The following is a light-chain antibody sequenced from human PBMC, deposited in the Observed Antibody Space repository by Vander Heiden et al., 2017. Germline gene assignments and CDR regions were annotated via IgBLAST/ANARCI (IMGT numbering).Light chain of an antibody. CDR3: QQNNNWPPWT. Sequence: EIVMTQSPATLSVSPGERATLSCRASQSVSSNLAWYQQKPGQAPRLLIYGASTSATGIPARFSGSGYGTEFTLTISSRQSEDFAVYYCQQNNNWPPWTFGQGTKVEIK. CDR1: QSVSSN. CDR2: GAS. J-gene: IGKJ1*01. V-gene: IGKV3-15*01.